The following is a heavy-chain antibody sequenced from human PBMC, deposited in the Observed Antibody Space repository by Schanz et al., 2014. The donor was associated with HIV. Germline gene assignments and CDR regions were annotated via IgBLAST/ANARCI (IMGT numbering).Heavy chain of an antibody. CDR1: GFTFSSYG. Sequence: QVQLVESGGGVVQPGRSLRLSCAASGFTFSSYGMHWVRQAPGKGLEWVAVISYHGTNKYYADSVKGRFTISRDNPKNTLYLQMNSLRAEDTAVYYCARGWRENSFDYWGQGTLVTVSS. D-gene: IGHD4-4*01. V-gene: IGHV3-30*03. CDR3: ARGWRENSFDY. CDR2: ISYHGTNK. J-gene: IGHJ4*02.